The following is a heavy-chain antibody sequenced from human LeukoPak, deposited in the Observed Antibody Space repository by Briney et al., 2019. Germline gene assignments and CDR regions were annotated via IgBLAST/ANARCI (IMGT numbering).Heavy chain of an antibody. CDR1: GGTFSSYA. J-gene: IGHJ4*02. D-gene: IGHD2-2*02. CDR3: ARRGECQLLYRDY. V-gene: IGHV1-69*05. Sequence: ASVKVSCKASGGTFSSYAFSWVRQAPGQGLEWMGGIIPIFGTANYAQKFQGRVTITTDESTSTAYMELSSLRSEDTAVYYCARRGECQLLYRDYWGQGTLVTVSS. CDR2: IIPIFGTA.